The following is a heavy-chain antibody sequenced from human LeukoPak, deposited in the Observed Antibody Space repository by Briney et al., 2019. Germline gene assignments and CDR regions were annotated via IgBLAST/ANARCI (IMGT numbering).Heavy chain of an antibody. D-gene: IGHD2-15*01. CDR1: GASIRSGDYY. J-gene: IGHJ3*02. CDR3: ARDCSGGSCYGAFDI. V-gene: IGHV4-30-4*01. Sequence: SETLSLTCTVSGASIRSGDYYWRWIRQPPGKGLEWIGYIYDSGSTYYNPSLKSRITISVDTSENRFSLKLSSVTATDTAVYYCARDCSGGSCYGAFDIWGQGTMVTVSS. CDR2: IYDSGST.